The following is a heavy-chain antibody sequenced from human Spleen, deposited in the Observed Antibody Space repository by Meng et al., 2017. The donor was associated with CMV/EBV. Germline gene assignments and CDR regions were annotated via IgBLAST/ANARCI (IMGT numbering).Heavy chain of an antibody. V-gene: IGHV3-30-3*01. CDR2: ISHDGDNK. Sequence: VQRWECGGGVFPPGGSLSLSCAASGFPFSRYPMHWVRQAPGKGLEWVAVISHDGDNKYFADSVKGRFTISRDNSRNTLYLQMNSLRAEDTAVYYCARDRGSSGWLTWGQGTLVTVSS. CDR1: GFPFSRYP. CDR3: ARDRGSSGWLT. J-gene: IGHJ5*02. D-gene: IGHD6-19*01.